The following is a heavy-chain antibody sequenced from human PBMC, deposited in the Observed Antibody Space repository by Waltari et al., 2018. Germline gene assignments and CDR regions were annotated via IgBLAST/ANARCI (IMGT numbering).Heavy chain of an antibody. V-gene: IGHV1-18*01. D-gene: IGHD2-21*01. CDR3: ARERHRLMEEGYLMALDP. Sequence: QVHLVQSGAEVKKPEASVKVSCKASGYTFSDYGLSWVRQAPGQGLEGMGWISGNNGHTNHAQKFQGRLIMTKDTSTATVYMELRYLTSDDTAVYYCARERHRLMEEGYLMALDPWGQGTLVTVSS. CDR1: GYTFSDYG. J-gene: IGHJ5*02. CDR2: ISGNNGHT.